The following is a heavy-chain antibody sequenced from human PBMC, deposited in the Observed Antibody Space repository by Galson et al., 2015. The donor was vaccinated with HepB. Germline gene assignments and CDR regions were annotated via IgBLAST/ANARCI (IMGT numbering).Heavy chain of an antibody. CDR1: GFTVSSNY. V-gene: IGHV3-53*04. CDR3: ARERGSYGDYASYYFDY. D-gene: IGHD4-17*01. J-gene: IGHJ4*02. Sequence: SLRLSCAASGFTVSSNYMSWVRQAPGKGLEWVSVIYSGGSTYYADSVKGRFTISRHNSKNTLYLQMNSLRAEDTAVYYCARERGSYGDYASYYFDYWGQGTLVTVSS. CDR2: IYSGGST.